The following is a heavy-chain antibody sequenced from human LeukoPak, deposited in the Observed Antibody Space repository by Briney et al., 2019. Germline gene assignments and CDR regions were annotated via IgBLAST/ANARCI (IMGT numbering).Heavy chain of an antibody. Sequence: GASVKVSCKASGGTFSSYAISWVRQTPGQGLEWMGIINPSGGSTSYAQKFQGRVTMTRDMSTSTVYMELSSLRSEDTAVYYCARWATMIVQGAFDIWGQGTMVTVSS. V-gene: IGHV1-46*01. CDR1: GGTFSSYA. D-gene: IGHD3-22*01. J-gene: IGHJ3*02. CDR2: INPSGGST. CDR3: ARWATMIVQGAFDI.